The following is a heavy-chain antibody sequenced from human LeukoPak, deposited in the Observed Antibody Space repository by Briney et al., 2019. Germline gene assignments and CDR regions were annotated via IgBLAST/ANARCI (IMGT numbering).Heavy chain of an antibody. D-gene: IGHD3-10*01. CDR3: AKSPRVELLWFGELLSPLVY. CDR2: IRYEGSNK. J-gene: IGHJ4*02. Sequence: GGSLRLSCAASGFTFSSYGMHWVRRAPGKGLEWVAFIRYEGSNKYYADSVKGRFTISRENSKNTLYLQMNSLRAEDTAVYYCAKSPRVELLWFGELLSPLVYWGQGTLVTVSS. CDR1: GFTFSSYG. V-gene: IGHV3-30*02.